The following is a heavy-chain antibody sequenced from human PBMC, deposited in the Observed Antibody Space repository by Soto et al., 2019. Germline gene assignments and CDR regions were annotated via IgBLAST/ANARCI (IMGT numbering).Heavy chain of an antibody. CDR2: IKQDGSEK. J-gene: IGHJ4*02. CDR3: ASLWFGELLDY. D-gene: IGHD3-10*01. CDR1: GFTFSSYW. V-gene: IGHV3-7*01. Sequence: EVQLVESGGGLVQPGGSLRLSCAASGFTFSSYWMSWVRQAPGKGLEWVANIKQDGSEKYYVDSVKGRFTISRDNAKNSLYLQMNSLRAEDTAVYYCASLWFGELLDYWGQGTLVTVSS.